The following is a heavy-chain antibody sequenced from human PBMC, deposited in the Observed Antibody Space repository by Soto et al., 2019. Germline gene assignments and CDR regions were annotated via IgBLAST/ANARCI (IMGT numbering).Heavy chain of an antibody. Sequence: SETLSPTCTASGGSISSYYWSWNRQPPGKGLEWIGYIYYAGSTTYNPSLKSRVTISLDTSKNQVYLKLDSVTAADTAVYYCARLGGYYQALDSWGQGTLVTVSS. CDR1: GGSISSYY. V-gene: IGHV4-59*08. CDR2: IYYAGST. CDR3: ARLGGYYQALDS. J-gene: IGHJ4*02. D-gene: IGHD3-22*01.